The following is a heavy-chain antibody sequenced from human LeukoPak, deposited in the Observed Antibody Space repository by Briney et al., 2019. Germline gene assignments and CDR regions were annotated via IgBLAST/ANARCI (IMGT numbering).Heavy chain of an antibody. CDR1: GFTFSSYS. CDR3: AREPAAGPYYYYYVDV. J-gene: IGHJ6*03. CDR2: ISSSSSYI. D-gene: IGHD6-13*01. V-gene: IGHV3-21*01. Sequence: GGSLRLSCAASGFTFSSYSMNWVRQAPGKGLEWVSSISSSSSYIYYADSVKGRFTISRDKAKNSLYLQMNSLRAEDTAVYYCAREPAAGPYYYYYVDVWGKGTTVTVSS.